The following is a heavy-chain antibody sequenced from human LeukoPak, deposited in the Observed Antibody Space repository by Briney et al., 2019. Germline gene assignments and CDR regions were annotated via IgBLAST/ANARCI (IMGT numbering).Heavy chain of an antibody. CDR3: ARFRGSTGPPFDY. CDR2: IKQDGSEK. V-gene: IGHV3-7*05. CDR1: GFSFSGYW. Sequence: GGSLRLSCAASGFSFSGYWMSWVRQAPGKGLEWVANIKQDGSEKYYVDSVKGRFTISRDNAKNSLYLQMNSLRTEDTAVYYCARFRGSTGPPFDYWGQGTLVTVSS. J-gene: IGHJ4*02. D-gene: IGHD3-16*01.